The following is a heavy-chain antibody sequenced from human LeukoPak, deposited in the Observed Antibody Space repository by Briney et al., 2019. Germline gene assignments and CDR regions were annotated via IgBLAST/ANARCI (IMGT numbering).Heavy chain of an antibody. CDR1: GFTFSSYA. D-gene: IGHD1-26*01. Sequence: GRSLRLSCAASGFTFSSYAMHWVRQAPGKGLEWVAVISYDGSNKYYADSVKGRFTISRDNSKNTLYLQMNSLRAEDTAVYYCVRLPNSGSYPTPDFDYWGQGTLVTVSS. V-gene: IGHV3-30-3*01. CDR3: VRLPNSGSYPTPDFDY. J-gene: IGHJ4*02. CDR2: ISYDGSNK.